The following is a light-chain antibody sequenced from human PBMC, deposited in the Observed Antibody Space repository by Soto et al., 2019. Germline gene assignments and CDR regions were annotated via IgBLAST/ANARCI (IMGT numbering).Light chain of an antibody. CDR2: GAS. J-gene: IGKJ1*01. CDR3: QPYNDWLQT. CDR1: QSVSGD. Sequence: EIIMTQSPATLSVSPGETATLSCRASQSVSGDLAWYQLRPGQAPRLLIYGASTRATGVPDRFSGSGSGTEFTLTIRGLQSEDFAVYYCQPYNDWLQTFGQGTRVEIE. V-gene: IGKV3-15*01.